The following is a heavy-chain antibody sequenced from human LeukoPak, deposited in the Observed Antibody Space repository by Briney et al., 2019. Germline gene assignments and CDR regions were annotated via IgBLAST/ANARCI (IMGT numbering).Heavy chain of an antibody. CDR2: IKQDGSEK. Sequence: GGSLRLSCAASGFTFSDAWMTWVRQAPGKGLEWVANIKQDGSEKYYVDSVKGRFTISRDNAKNSLYLQMNSLRAEDTAVYYCATRRGDTEMATINGPWYFDLWGRGTLVTVSS. D-gene: IGHD5-24*01. J-gene: IGHJ2*01. V-gene: IGHV3-7*01. CDR3: ATRRGDTEMATINGPWYFDL. CDR1: GFTFSDAW.